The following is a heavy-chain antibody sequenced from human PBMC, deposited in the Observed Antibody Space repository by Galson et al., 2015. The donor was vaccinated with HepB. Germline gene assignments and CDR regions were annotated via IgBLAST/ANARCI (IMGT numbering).Heavy chain of an antibody. CDR2: IIPIFGTA. D-gene: IGHD1-1*01. CDR3: ARRSTYNWNDGGYFDY. CDR1: GGTFSSYA. J-gene: IGHJ4*02. V-gene: IGHV1-69*06. Sequence: SVKVSCKASGGTFSSYAISWVRQAPGQGLEWMGGIIPIFGTANYAQKFQGRVTITADKSTSTAYMELSSLRSEDTAVYYCARRSTYNWNDGGYFDYWGQGTLVTVSS.